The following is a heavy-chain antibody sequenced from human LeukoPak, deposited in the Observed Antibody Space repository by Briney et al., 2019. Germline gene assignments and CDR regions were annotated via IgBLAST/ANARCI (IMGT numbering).Heavy chain of an antibody. Sequence: SVKVSCKASGGTFSSYAISWVRQAPGQGLEWMGGIIPIFGTANYAQKFQGRVTITADESTSTAYMELSSLRSEDTAVYYCARDSLGYCSSTSCPGWFDPRGQGTLVTVSS. V-gene: IGHV1-69*13. D-gene: IGHD2-2*01. CDR1: GGTFSSYA. CDR3: ARDSLGYCSSTSCPGWFDP. CDR2: IIPIFGTA. J-gene: IGHJ5*02.